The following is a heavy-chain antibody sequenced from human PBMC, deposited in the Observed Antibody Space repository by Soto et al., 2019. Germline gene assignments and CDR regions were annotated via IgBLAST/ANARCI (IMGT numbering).Heavy chain of an antibody. V-gene: IGHV1-46*01. J-gene: IGHJ4*02. Sequence: ASVKVSCKASGYTFTSYYMHWVRQAPGQGLEWMGIINPSGGSTSYAQKFQGRVTMTRDTSTSTVYMELSSLRSEDTAVYYCARGGSSGYYYPSYYFDYWGQGTLVTVSS. CDR3: ARGGSSGYYYPSYYFDY. CDR1: GYTFTSYY. D-gene: IGHD3-22*01. CDR2: INPSGGST.